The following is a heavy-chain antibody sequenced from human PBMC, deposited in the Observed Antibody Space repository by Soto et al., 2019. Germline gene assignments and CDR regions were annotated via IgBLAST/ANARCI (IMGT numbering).Heavy chain of an antibody. CDR3: AKDTSHGVSASTRDY. J-gene: IGHJ4*02. CDR2: ISYDGSDE. Sequence: QVQLVESGGGVVQPGRSLRLSCAASGFTFSSFGMHWVRQAPGKGLEWVALISYDGSDEYYRDSVKGRFTISRDNSKNTLFLQVNSLRPEDNAVYYCAKDTSHGVSASTRDYWGQGAIVTVSS. V-gene: IGHV3-30*18. CDR1: GFTFSSFG. D-gene: IGHD2-2*01.